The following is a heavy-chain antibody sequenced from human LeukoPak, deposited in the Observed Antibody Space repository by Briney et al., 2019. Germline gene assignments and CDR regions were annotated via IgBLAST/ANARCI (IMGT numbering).Heavy chain of an antibody. D-gene: IGHD6-13*01. CDR3: AKDRGSSTPRYYFDY. CDR1: GFTFSSYA. CDR2: ISGSGGST. Sequence: GGSLRRSCAASGFTFSSYAMSWVRQAPGKGLEWVSAISGSGGSTYYADPVKGRFTISRDNSKNTLYLQMNSLRAEDTAVYYCAKDRGSSTPRYYFDYWGQGTLVTVSS. V-gene: IGHV3-23*01. J-gene: IGHJ4*02.